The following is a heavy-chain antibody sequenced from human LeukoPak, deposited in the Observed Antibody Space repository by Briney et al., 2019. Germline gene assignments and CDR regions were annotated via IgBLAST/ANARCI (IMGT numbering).Heavy chain of an antibody. Sequence: GASVKVSCKTSGYTFSNYGIAWVRQAPGQGFEWMGWISAYNGDTKYAQKFQDRVTMTTDTSTPTAYMELRSLRSEDTAVYYCAKDFLPVGTPSNYFDYWGQGTLVTVSS. V-gene: IGHV1-18*01. J-gene: IGHJ4*02. D-gene: IGHD4-23*01. CDR1: GYTFSNYG. CDR2: ISAYNGDT. CDR3: AKDFLPVGTPSNYFDY.